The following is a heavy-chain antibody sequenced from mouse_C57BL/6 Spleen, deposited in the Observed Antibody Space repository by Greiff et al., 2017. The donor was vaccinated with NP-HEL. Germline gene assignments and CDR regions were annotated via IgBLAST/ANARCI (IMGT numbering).Heavy chain of an antibody. V-gene: IGHV1-69*01. J-gene: IGHJ4*01. Sequence: QVQLQQSGAELVMPGASVKLSCKASGYTFTSYWMHWVKQRPGQGLEWIGEIDPSDSYTNYNQKFKGKSTLTVDKSSSTAYMQLSSLTSEDSAVYYCARGRTGTDAMDYWGQGTSVTVSS. CDR2: IDPSDSYT. D-gene: IGHD4-1*01. CDR3: ARGRTGTDAMDY. CDR1: GYTFTSYW.